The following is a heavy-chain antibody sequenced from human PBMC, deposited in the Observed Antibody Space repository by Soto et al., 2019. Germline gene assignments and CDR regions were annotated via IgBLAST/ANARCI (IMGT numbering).Heavy chain of an antibody. CDR1: GYTFTSYD. CDR3: TRGQGNH. CDR2: MNPFRGNA. Sequence: QVQLVQSGAEVKKPGASVRVSCKASGYTFTSYDIYWVLQATGQGLEWMVWMNPFRGNAVYTQKFQDRVTMTRDTSINTAYMEMSGLRSEDTAVYYCTRGQGNHWGQGSLVTVSS. V-gene: IGHV1-8*02. J-gene: IGHJ4*02.